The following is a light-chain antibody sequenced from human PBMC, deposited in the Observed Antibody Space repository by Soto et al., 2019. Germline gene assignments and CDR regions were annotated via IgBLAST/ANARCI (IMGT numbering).Light chain of an antibody. J-gene: IGKJ4*01. CDR3: QQTFSLLT. CDR2: GAS. V-gene: IGKV1-39*01. CDR1: QSISTF. Sequence: DIQMTQSPSSLSASVGDRVTITCRASQSISTFLNWYQQIPGKAPRLLIYGASSLQSGVPVRFSGSGSGTDFTLTSSSLQPEDFATYYCQQTFSLLTFGGGTKVEIK.